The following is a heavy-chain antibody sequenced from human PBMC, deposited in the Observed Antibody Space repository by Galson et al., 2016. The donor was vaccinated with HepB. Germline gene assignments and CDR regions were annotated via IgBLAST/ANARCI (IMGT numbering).Heavy chain of an antibody. CDR1: GFTFSRYG. CDR3: AKDLGPYCSGGSCYGVDV. D-gene: IGHD2-15*01. V-gene: IGHV3-33*06. Sequence: SLRLSCAASGFTFSRYGMHWVRQAPGKGLEWVAVIWYDGSNKYYADSVKGRFTISRDNFKNTLYLQMNSLRAEDTAVYYCAKDLGPYCSGGSCYGVDVWGQGTTVTVSS. J-gene: IGHJ6*02. CDR2: IWYDGSNK.